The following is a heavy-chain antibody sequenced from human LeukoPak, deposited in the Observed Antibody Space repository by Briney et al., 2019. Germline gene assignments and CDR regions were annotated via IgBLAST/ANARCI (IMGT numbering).Heavy chain of an antibody. V-gene: IGHV3-48*02. CDR1: GFSLSISG. CDR3: ARVLRGLYNLGD. J-gene: IGHJ4*02. Sequence: AGGSLRLSCEASGFSLSISGMNWVRQGPGKGLEWVSYTSSSSDLMSYVASVKGRFTVSRDNAKNSLFLQMNSLRDEDTAVYYCARVLRGLYNLGDWGQGTLVTVSS. D-gene: IGHD3-10*01. CDR2: TSSSSDLM.